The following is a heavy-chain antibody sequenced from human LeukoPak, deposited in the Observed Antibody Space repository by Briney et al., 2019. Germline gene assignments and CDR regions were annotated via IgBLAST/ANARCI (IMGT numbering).Heavy chain of an antibody. CDR3: AKDMSAAAKSQNFDY. CDR2: ISSSSSYI. V-gene: IGHV3-21*04. Sequence: GGSLRLSCAASGFTFSSYSMNWVRQAPGKGLEWVSSISSSSSYIYYADSVKGRFTISRDNSKNTLYLQMNSLRAEDTAVYYCAKDMSAAAKSQNFDYWGQGTLVTVSS. J-gene: IGHJ4*02. CDR1: GFTFSSYS. D-gene: IGHD6-13*01.